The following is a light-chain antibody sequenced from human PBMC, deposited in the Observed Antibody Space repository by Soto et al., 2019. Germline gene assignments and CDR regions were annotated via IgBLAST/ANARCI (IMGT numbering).Light chain of an antibody. CDR1: SSNIGAGYD. Sequence: QSVLTQPPSVSGAPGQRVTISCTGSSSNIGAGYDVHWYQQLPGTAPKLLIYGNSNRPSGVPDRFSGSKSGTSASLAITGRQAEDEADCYCQSYDSSLSGYVVFGGGTKLTVL. CDR2: GNS. J-gene: IGLJ2*01. CDR3: QSYDSSLSGYVV. V-gene: IGLV1-40*01.